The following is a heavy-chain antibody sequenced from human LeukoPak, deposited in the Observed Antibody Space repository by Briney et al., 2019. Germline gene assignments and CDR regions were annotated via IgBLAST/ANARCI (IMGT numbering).Heavy chain of an antibody. CDR2: INPNSGET. V-gene: IGHV1-2*02. J-gene: IGHJ4*02. Sequence: PGASVKVSCKTSGYTFTDYYIHWVRQAPGQGLEWMGWINPNSGETNSAQKFQGRVTMTGDTSISTAYMELRRVTSDDTAVYYCARDRDYSNTERCFDYWGQGTLVTVSS. D-gene: IGHD4-11*01. CDR1: GYTFTDYY. CDR3: ARDRDYSNTERCFDY.